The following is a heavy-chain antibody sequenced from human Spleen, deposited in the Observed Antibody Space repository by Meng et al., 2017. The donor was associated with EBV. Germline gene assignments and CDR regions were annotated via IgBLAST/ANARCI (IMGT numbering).Heavy chain of an antibody. CDR3: ARDNSSWFNWFDP. J-gene: IGHJ5*02. D-gene: IGHD6-13*01. Sequence: QVQLVQSGAEVEKPGGSVKDSCKASGYTFTTYVIHWVRQAPGHTLEWMGWIYGGNSNTKYSQNFQDRVTITRDTSASTAYMELTSLRSEDTAVYYCARDNSSWFNWFDPWGQGTLVTVSS. CDR1: GYTFTTYV. CDR2: IYGGNSNT. V-gene: IGHV1-3*01.